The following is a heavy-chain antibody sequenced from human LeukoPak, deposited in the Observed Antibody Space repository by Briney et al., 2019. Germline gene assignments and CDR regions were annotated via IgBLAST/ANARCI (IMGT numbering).Heavy chain of an antibody. J-gene: IGHJ4*02. CDR2: IIPIFGTA. V-gene: IGHV1-69*01. D-gene: IGHD6-19*01. CDR1: GGTFSSYA. CDR3: ARGGRTVAVAGTFRY. Sequence: GSSVKVSCKASGGTFSSYAISWVRQAPGQGLEWMGGIIPIFGTANYAQKFQGRVTITADESTSTAYMELSRLRSDDTAVYYCARGGRTVAVAGTFRYWGQGTLVTVSS.